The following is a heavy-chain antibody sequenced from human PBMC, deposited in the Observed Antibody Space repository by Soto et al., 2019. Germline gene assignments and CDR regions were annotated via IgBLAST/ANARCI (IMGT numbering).Heavy chain of an antibody. D-gene: IGHD3-22*01. V-gene: IGHV3-33*01. J-gene: IGHJ5*02. Sequence: GGSLRLSCAASGFKFRNYAIHWVRQAPGKGLEWLAVIWFDGSKKYYADSVKGRFTISRDNSKNTVYLDVNSLTADDSGVFYCARAHTMMILDRFDPWGHGTLVTVSS. CDR1: GFKFRNYA. CDR3: ARAHTMMILDRFDP. CDR2: IWFDGSKK.